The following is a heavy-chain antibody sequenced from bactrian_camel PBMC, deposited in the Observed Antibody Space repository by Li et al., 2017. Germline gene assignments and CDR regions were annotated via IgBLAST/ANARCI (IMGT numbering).Heavy chain of an antibody. Sequence: VQLVESGGGTVKPGGSLRLSCQASGYSTSGSYCMGWFRQAPGKEREGVAGIHPSGRTSYAASVQGRFTISKDNGGKTLILQMNNLQPEDTAMYYCATDFNDGRLDYDGACVNVGVLGQGTQVTVS. J-gene: IGHJ4*01. CDR2: IHPSGRT. CDR1: GYSTSGSYC. D-gene: IGHD4*01. V-gene: IGHV3S42*01.